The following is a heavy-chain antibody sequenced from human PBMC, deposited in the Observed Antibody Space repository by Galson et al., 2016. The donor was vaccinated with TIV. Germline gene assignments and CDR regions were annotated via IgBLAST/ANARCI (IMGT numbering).Heavy chain of an antibody. V-gene: IGHV1-69*13. CDR1: GVMFSSYA. CDR3: ANPGFHASGTYFMDHFDS. Sequence: SVKVFCKASGVMFSSYAIGWVRQAPGQGLEWVGGVIPMFGTTKYAQKFQGRVTITADQSTTTAYMELSSLRSEDTGVYYCANPGFHASGTYFMDHFDSWGQGTLVTVSS. J-gene: IGHJ4*02. D-gene: IGHD3-10*01. CDR2: VIPMFGTT.